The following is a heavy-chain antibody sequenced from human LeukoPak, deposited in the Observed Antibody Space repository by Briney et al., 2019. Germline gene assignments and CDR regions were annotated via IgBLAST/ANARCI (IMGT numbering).Heavy chain of an antibody. V-gene: IGHV3-48*03. CDR3: AKDQGIQLWLKYFQH. J-gene: IGHJ1*01. D-gene: IGHD5-18*01. CDR2: ISSSGSTI. CDR1: GFTFSSYM. Sequence: GGSLRLSCAASGFTFSSYMMNWVRQAPGKGLEWVSYISSSGSTIYYADSVKGRFTISRDNAKNSLYLQMNSLRAEDTAVYYCAKDQGIQLWLKYFQHWGQGTLVTVSS.